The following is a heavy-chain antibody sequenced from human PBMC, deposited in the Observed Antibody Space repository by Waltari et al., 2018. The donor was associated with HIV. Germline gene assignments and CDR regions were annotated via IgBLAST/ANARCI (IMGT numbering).Heavy chain of an antibody. D-gene: IGHD6-19*01. V-gene: IGHV6-1*01. Sequence: QGQLQQSGPGLVKPSQTLSLTCVISGDSVPSNSAAWNWIRQSPSRGLEWLGRTYYRSRLYNEYAVSVKSRITINQDTSKNQFSLQLKSVTPEDTAVYYCVRGGQWLNWFGPWGPGTLVTVSS. CDR2: TYYRSRLYN. CDR1: GDSVPSNSAA. CDR3: VRGGQWLNWFGP. J-gene: IGHJ5*02.